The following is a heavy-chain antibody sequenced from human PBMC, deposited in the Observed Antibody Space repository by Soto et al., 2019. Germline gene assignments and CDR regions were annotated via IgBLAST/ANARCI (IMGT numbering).Heavy chain of an antibody. J-gene: IGHJ4*02. D-gene: IGHD6-13*01. V-gene: IGHV4-39*01. Sequence: QLQLQESGPRLLRPSETLSLTCTVSGGFLGSSSYYWGWIRQSPGKGLEWIGNIYYSGNTFYNPSLKSRVTISVDTSKNQFYLHLSSVTAADTAIFYCASIAAPGTTHFDFWGQGTLVTVSS. CDR2: IYYSGNT. CDR1: GGFLGSSSYY. CDR3: ASIAAPGTTHFDF.